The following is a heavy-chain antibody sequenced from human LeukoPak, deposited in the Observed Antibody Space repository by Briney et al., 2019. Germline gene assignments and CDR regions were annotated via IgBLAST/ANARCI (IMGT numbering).Heavy chain of an antibody. CDR2: INHSGST. J-gene: IGHJ4*02. Sequence: SETLSLTCAVYGGSFSGYYWSWIRQPPGKGLEWIGEINHSGSTNYNPSLKSRVTVSVDTSKNQFSLKLSSVTAADTAVYYCARRGATRWKKYGSSFDYWGQGTLVTVSS. CDR1: GGSFSGYY. D-gene: IGHD6-6*01. V-gene: IGHV4-34*01. CDR3: ARRGATRWKKYGSSFDY.